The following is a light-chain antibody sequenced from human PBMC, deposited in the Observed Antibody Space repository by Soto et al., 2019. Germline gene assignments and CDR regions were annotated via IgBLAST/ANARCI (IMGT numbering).Light chain of an antibody. V-gene: IGKV1-39*01. Sequence: DIQMTHSPSSLSSSVVGRVTVSCRASQSISSYLNWYQQRPGKAPKLLIYLASSLSSGVPSKFSGSGSGTDLTLTISILQPEDSATYYCHKNYNTPLAFGQGTKVDIK. CDR3: HKNYNTPLA. CDR2: LAS. J-gene: IGKJ1*01. CDR1: QSISSY.